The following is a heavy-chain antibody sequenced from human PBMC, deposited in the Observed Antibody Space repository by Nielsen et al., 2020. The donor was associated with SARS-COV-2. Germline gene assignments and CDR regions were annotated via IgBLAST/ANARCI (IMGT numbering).Heavy chain of an antibody. CDR3: ARALPGGGMGYYYGMDV. Sequence: SETLSLTCTVSGGSISSYYWSWIRQPPGKGLEWFGYIYYSGSTNYNPSLKSRVTISVDTSKNQFSLKLSSVTAADTAVYYCARALPGGGMGYYYGMDVWGQGTTVTVSS. J-gene: IGHJ6*02. CDR1: GGSISSYY. V-gene: IGHV4-59*12. CDR2: IYYSGST. D-gene: IGHD3-16*01.